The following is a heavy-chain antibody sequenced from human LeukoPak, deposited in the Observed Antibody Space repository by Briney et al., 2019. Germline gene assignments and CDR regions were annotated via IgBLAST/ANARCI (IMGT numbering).Heavy chain of an antibody. CDR3: ARAEDSSGYVGFDY. CDR1: GYTFTSYG. J-gene: IGHJ4*02. Sequence: ASVKVSCKASGYTFTSYGISWVRQAPEQGLEWMGWISAYNGNTNYAQKLQGRVTMTTDTSTSTAYMELRSLRSDDTAVYYCARAEDSSGYVGFDYWGQGTLVTVSS. D-gene: IGHD3-22*01. CDR2: ISAYNGNT. V-gene: IGHV1-18*01.